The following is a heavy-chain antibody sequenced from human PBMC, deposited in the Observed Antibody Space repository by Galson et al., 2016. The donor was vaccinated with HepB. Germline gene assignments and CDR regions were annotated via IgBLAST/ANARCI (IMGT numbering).Heavy chain of an antibody. CDR2: IYSDGST. Sequence: SLRLSCAASGFTVSRSYISWVRQAPGEGLEWVSVIYSDGSTYYADSVKGRFTISRDNSQSTLFLQMNSLRTDDTADYFWARDRRPAGAFKSDRVGAADYWGQGTLVSVSS. CDR1: GFTVSRSY. CDR3: ARDRRPAGAFKSDRVGAADY. D-gene: IGHD1-26*01. J-gene: IGHJ4*02. V-gene: IGHV3-66*01.